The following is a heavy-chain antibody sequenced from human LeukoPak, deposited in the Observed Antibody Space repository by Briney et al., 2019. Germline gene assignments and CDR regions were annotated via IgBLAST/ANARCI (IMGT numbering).Heavy chain of an antibody. D-gene: IGHD5-24*01. Sequence: PGGALRLSCAASGFTLDDYGMSWVRPGPGKGLGWVSGINWNGGSTGYADSVKGRFTISRENAKNSLYLQMNSLRAEDTALYYCARVFMEMATSLIDSWGQGNLVTVSS. CDR3: ARVFMEMATSLIDS. CDR2: INWNGGST. J-gene: IGHJ4*02. V-gene: IGHV3-20*04. CDR1: GFTLDDYG.